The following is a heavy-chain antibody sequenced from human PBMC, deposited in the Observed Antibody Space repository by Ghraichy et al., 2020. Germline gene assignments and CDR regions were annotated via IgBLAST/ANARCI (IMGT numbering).Heavy chain of an antibody. Sequence: GGSLRLSCAASGFTFSNAWMSWVRQAPGKGLEWVGRIKSKTDGGTTDYAAPVKGRFTISRDDSKNTLYLQMNSLKTDDTAVYYCTTDPDCSSSNCFWFLGGHYGMDVWGQGTTVTVSS. V-gene: IGHV3-15*01. J-gene: IGHJ6*02. D-gene: IGHD2-2*01. CDR3: TTDPDCSSSNCFWFLGGHYGMDV. CDR2: IKSKTDGGTT. CDR1: GFTFSNAW.